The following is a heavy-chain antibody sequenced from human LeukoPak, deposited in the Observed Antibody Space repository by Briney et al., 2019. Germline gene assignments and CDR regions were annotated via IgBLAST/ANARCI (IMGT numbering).Heavy chain of an antibody. CDR3: ARGGSGWYSDAFDI. J-gene: IGHJ3*02. Sequence: GGSLRLSCAASGFTVSSNYMSWVRQAPGKGLEWVSVIYSGGNTYCADSVEGRFTISRHNSKNTLYLQMNSLRAEDTAVYYCARGGSGWYSDAFDIWGQGTMVTVSS. CDR2: IYSGGNT. D-gene: IGHD6-19*01. V-gene: IGHV3-53*04. CDR1: GFTVSSNY.